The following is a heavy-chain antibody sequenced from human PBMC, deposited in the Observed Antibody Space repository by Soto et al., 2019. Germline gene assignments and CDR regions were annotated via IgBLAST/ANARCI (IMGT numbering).Heavy chain of an antibody. Sequence: QMQLVQSGPEVKKPGTSVKVSCKASGFTFTSSAVQWVRQARGQRLEWIGWIVVGSGNTNYAQKFQERVTITRDMCTSTAYMELSSLRSEDTAVYYCAAARGLYYYGMAVWGQGTTVTVSS. V-gene: IGHV1-58*01. J-gene: IGHJ6*02. CDR2: IVVGSGNT. CDR1: GFTFTSSA. CDR3: AAARGLYYYGMAV.